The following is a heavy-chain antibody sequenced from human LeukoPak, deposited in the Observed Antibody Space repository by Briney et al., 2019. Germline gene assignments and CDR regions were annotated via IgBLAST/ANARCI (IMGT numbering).Heavy chain of an antibody. Sequence: TGESLRLSCEASVFTVNSYRMSWVRQAPGKGLEWVADINEDGGTIYYVNSVKGRFTISRDNAKNSLYLQMNSLRAEDTAVYYCASDPNYSGWSTQDYCGQGIVVTVSS. J-gene: IGHJ4*02. CDR1: VFTVNSYR. D-gene: IGHD6-19*01. CDR3: ASDPNYSGWSTQDY. CDR2: INEDGGTI. V-gene: IGHV3-7*04.